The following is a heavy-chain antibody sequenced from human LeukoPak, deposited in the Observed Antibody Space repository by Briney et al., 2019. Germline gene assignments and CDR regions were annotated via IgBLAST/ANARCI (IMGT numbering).Heavy chain of an antibody. CDR1: GGSISSYY. V-gene: IGHV4-59*12. D-gene: IGHD6-13*01. Sequence: SETLSLTCTVSGGSISSYYWSWIRQPPGKGLEWIGYIYYSGSTYYNPSLKSRVTISVDTSKNQFSLKLSSVTAADTAVYYCAREDRIGSSPLGFDPWGQGTLVTVSS. CDR2: IYYSGST. CDR3: AREDRIGSSPLGFDP. J-gene: IGHJ5*02.